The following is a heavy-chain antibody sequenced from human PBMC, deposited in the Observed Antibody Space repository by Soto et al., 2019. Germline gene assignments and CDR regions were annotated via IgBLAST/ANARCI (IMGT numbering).Heavy chain of an antibody. CDR1: GGYISSYY. Sequence: SETLSLTCTVSGGYISSYYWSWIRQPPGKGLEWIGYIYYSGSTNYNPSLKSRVTISVDTSKNQFSLKLSSVTAADTAVYYCARVGLLIAARPDVYYYYYMDVWGKGTTVTVSS. CDR2: IYYSGST. V-gene: IGHV4-59*01. CDR3: ARVGLLIAARPDVYYYYYMDV. J-gene: IGHJ6*03. D-gene: IGHD6-6*01.